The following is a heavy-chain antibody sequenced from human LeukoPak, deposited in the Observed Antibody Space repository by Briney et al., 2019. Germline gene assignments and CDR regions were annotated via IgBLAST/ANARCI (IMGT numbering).Heavy chain of an antibody. D-gene: IGHD3-16*01. CDR3: ARDGGGGIDIEPSFDY. Sequence: SVTVSCKSSGYSFTRYFLHWVRQPPGRGLEWMGIINAIGGSTGYAQKLQGRVTLTRDTSTSTVYMELRSLRSEDTRVYYCARDGGGGIDIEPSFDYWGEGTLVTVSS. V-gene: IGHV1-46*04. CDR1: GYSFTRYF. CDR2: INAIGGST. J-gene: IGHJ4*02.